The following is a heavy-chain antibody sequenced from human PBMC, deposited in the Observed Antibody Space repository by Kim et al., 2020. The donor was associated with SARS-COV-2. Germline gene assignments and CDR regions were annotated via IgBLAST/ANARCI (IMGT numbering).Heavy chain of an antibody. CDR2: ISTNGGST. J-gene: IGHJ4*02. CDR1: GFIFSSYA. Sequence: GGSLRLSCSASGFIFSSYAMHWVRQAPGKGLEYVSGISTNGGSTYYADSVKDRFIISRDNSRNMLNLQMSSLRSEDTAVYYCVKERTSGWYDFDYWGQGTLVTVSS. D-gene: IGHD6-19*01. CDR3: VKERTSGWYDFDY. V-gene: IGHV3-64D*06.